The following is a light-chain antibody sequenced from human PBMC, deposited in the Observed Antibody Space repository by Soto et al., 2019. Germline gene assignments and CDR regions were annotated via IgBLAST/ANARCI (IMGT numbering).Light chain of an antibody. Sequence: QSALTQPPSASGAPGQRVTISCSGSSSNIGSNTVNWYQQLPGTAPKLLIYSDNQWPSGVPDRFSGSKSGSSASLAISGLQSEDEAVYYCAAWDDSLNGVLFGGGTKVTVL. V-gene: IGLV1-44*01. CDR3: AAWDDSLNGVL. J-gene: IGLJ2*01. CDR2: SDN. CDR1: SSNIGSNT.